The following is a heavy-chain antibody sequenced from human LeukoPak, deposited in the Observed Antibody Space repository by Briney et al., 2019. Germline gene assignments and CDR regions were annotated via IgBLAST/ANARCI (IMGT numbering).Heavy chain of an antibody. CDR1: GFTFNDYG. J-gene: IGHJ4*02. CDR2: INWNGGRT. CDR3: ARTPYDSSGYYRY. V-gene: IGHV3-20*04. Sequence: GGSLRLSCAASGFTFNDYGMSWVRQAPGKGLEWVSGINWNGGRTGYADSMKGRFTISRDNAKNSLYLQMNSLRAEDTAVYYCARTPYDSSGYYRYWGQGTLVTVSS. D-gene: IGHD3-22*01.